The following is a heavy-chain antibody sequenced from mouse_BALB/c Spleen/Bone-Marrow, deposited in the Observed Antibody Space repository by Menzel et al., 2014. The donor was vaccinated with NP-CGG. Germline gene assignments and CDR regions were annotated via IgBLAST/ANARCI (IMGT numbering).Heavy chain of an antibody. CDR2: INPYNDDT. J-gene: IGHJ4*01. Sequence: EVQLVESGPELVKPGASVMMSCKASGYTFTSYVIHWVKQKPGQGLEWIAYINPYNDDTKYNEKLKGKATLTSDKSSSTASMEFSSLTSEDSAVFYCARGGITNYYGLDYWGQETSVTVSS. CDR1: GYTFTSYV. CDR3: ARGGITNYYGLDY. D-gene: IGHD2-4*01. V-gene: IGHV1-14*01.